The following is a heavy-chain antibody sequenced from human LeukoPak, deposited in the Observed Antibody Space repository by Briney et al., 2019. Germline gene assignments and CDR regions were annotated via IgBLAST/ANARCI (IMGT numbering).Heavy chain of an antibody. V-gene: IGHV4-61*02. Sequence: PSETLSLTCTVSGGSISSGSYYWSWIRQPAGKGLEWIGRIYTSGSTNYNPSLKSRVTISVDTSKNQFSLKLSSVTAADTAVYYCAGGYYYDSSGYYKSDYWGQGTLVTVSS. CDR3: AGGYYYDSSGYYKSDY. D-gene: IGHD3-22*01. CDR1: GGSISSGSYY. J-gene: IGHJ4*02. CDR2: IYTSGST.